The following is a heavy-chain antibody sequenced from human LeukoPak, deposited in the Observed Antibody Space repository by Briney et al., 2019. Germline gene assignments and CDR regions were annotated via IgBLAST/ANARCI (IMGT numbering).Heavy chain of an antibody. CDR1: GFTFSSYA. V-gene: IGHV3-23*01. J-gene: IGHJ3*02. CDR2: ISGSGGST. CDR3: AKGMSKGPYYGSGSGDAFDI. D-gene: IGHD3-10*01. Sequence: PGGSLRLSCAASGFTFSSYAMSWVRQAPGKGLEWVSAISGSGGSTYYADSVKGRFTISRDNSKNTLYLQMNSLRAEDTAVYYCAKGMSKGPYYGSGSGDAFDIWGQGTMVTVSS.